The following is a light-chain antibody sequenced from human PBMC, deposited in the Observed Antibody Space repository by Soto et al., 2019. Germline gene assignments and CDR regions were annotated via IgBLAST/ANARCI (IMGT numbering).Light chain of an antibody. CDR1: QTISTY. CDR2: GAS. Sequence: DIQMTRSPSPLSASVGDRVTITCRASQTISTYLNWYQQKPGKAPKLLIYGASSLQSGVPSRFSGSGSGKDFTLTISSLQPEDFGTYYCQQSFRTLRTFGQEKKV. V-gene: IGKV1-39*01. CDR3: QQSFRTLRT. J-gene: IGKJ1*01.